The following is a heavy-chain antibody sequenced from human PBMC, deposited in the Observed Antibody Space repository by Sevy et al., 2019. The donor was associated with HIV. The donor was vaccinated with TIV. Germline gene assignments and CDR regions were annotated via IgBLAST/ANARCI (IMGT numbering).Heavy chain of an antibody. V-gene: IGHV1-18*01. CDR2: ISPSSGNT. Sequence: ASVKVSCKASGYSFTTYGISWVRPAPGQGLEWMGWISPSSGNTDFARVFQGRITLTTERSTSTAYMELRMLTSDATAVYYCARVGNLNWVPFDYWGQGTLVTVSS. J-gene: IGHJ4*02. CDR1: GYSFTTYG. CDR3: ARVGNLNWVPFDY. D-gene: IGHD7-27*01.